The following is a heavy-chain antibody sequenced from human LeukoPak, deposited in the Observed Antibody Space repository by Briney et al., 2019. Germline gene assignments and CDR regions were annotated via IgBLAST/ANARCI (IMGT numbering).Heavy chain of an antibody. J-gene: IGHJ6*02. D-gene: IGHD6-13*01. Sequence: PSETLSLTCAVYGGSFSGYYWSWIRQPPGKGLEWIGEINHSGSTNYNPSLKSRATISVDTSKNQFSLKLSSVTAADTAVYYCARARVRGSSHYYYYYYGMDVWGQGTTVTVSS. V-gene: IGHV4-34*01. CDR1: GGSFSGYY. CDR3: ARARVRGSSHYYYYYYGMDV. CDR2: INHSGST.